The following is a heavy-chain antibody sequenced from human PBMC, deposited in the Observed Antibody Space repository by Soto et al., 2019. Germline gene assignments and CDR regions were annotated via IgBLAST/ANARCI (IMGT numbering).Heavy chain of an antibody. D-gene: IGHD2-2*01. V-gene: IGHV3-74*01. CDR3: ARGVPNCSSSSCYFDF. J-gene: IGHJ4*02. CDR2: ISGDGRTT. CDR1: GFTFSSLW. Sequence: GGSLRLSCAASGFTFSSLWMNWVRQAPGKGLVWVSRISGDGRTTSHADSVKGRFTISRDNAKNTLYLQMNSLRVEDTAVYYCARGVPNCSSSSCYFDFWGQGILVTVSS.